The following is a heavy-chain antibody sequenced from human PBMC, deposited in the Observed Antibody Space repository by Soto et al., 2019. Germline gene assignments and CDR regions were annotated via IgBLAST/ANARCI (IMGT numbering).Heavy chain of an antibody. Sequence: QVQLVQSGAEVKEPGSSVKVSCKASRDTFSTYTINWVRQAPGQGLEWMGRIIPILGIANYAQKFQGRVTITADKSTSTAYMELSSLRSEDTAIYYFARGDETYFDYWGQGTLVTVSS. V-gene: IGHV1-69*02. D-gene: IGHD3-10*01. CDR3: ARGDETYFDY. CDR2: IIPILGIA. CDR1: RDTFSTYT. J-gene: IGHJ4*02.